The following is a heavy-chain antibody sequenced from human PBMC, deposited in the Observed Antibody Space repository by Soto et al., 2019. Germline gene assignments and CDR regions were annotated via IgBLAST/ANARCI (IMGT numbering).Heavy chain of an antibody. CDR1: GYTFTSFG. V-gene: IGHV1-18*01. Sequence: QVQLVQSGAEVKKPGAPVKVSCKASGYTFTSFGISWVRQAPGQGLEWMGWISAYNGNTNYAQKLQGRFSMTTDTATSTAYMELRSLRSDDTAVYDFARGRRAITMIVVVRAHCFGAFDIWGQGTMVTVSS. CDR3: ARGRRAITMIVVVRAHCFGAFDI. J-gene: IGHJ3*02. D-gene: IGHD3-22*01. CDR2: ISAYNGNT.